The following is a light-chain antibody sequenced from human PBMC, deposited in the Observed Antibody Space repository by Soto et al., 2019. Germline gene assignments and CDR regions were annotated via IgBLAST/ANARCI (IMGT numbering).Light chain of an antibody. CDR2: DVS. CDR3: QQYNSYPYT. CDR1: QSISTW. Sequence: DIQMTQSPSTLSASVGDRVTITCRASQSISTWLAWYQQKPGKAPKLLNHDVSSLQSGVPSRFSGSTSGTEFTLTISNLQPDDFAAYYCQQYNSYPYTFGQGTKLEI. V-gene: IGKV1-5*01. J-gene: IGKJ2*01.